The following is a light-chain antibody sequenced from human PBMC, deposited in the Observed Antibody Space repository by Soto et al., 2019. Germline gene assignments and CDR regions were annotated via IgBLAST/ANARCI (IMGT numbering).Light chain of an antibody. Sequence: TRVSLALSVVSAFVRDRVTITCRASQVISSWLAWYQQKPGKAPKLLIYAASSLQSGVPSRFSGSESGTDFTLTISILQPEDFATHYCQQLNSDPLIPSGQGTRLEV. J-gene: IGKJ5*01. CDR3: QQLNSDPLIP. CDR1: QVISSW. V-gene: IGKV1-12*01. CDR2: AAS.